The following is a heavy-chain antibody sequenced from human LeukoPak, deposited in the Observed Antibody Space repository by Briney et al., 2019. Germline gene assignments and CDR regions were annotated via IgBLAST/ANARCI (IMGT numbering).Heavy chain of an antibody. CDR1: GGSISSSSYY. D-gene: IGHD3-10*01. V-gene: IGHV4-39*07. J-gene: IGHJ5*02. CDR3: ARVYAGYGSGSYWRNNWFDP. CDR2: IYYSGST. Sequence: PSETLSLTCTVSGGSISSSSYYWGWIRQPPGKGLEWIGSIYYSGSTYYNPSLKSRVTISVDTSKNQFSLKLSSVTAADTAVYYCARVYAGYGSGSYWRNNWFDPWGQGTLVTVSS.